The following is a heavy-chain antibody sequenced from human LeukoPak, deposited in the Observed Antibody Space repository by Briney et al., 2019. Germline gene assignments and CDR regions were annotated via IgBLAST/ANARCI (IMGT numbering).Heavy chain of an antibody. J-gene: IGHJ4*02. Sequence: GGSLRLSCAASGFTFSSYAMSWVRQAPGKWLEWVSAISGSGGSTYYADSVKGRFTISRDNSKNTLYLQMNSLRAEDTAVYYCAKAGGIVVVVAATFDYWGQGTLVTVSS. D-gene: IGHD2-15*01. CDR3: AKAGGIVVVVAATFDY. CDR1: GFTFSSYA. V-gene: IGHV3-23*01. CDR2: ISGSGGST.